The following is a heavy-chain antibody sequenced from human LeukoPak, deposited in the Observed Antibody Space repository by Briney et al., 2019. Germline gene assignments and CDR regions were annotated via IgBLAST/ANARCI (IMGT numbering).Heavy chain of an antibody. CDR3: ARALPMFRGLTSWDY. J-gene: IGHJ4*02. CDR1: GYTFTHYY. D-gene: IGHD3-10*01. CDR2: INPNSGGT. Sequence: ASVKVSCKASGYTFTHYYIHWVRQAPGPGLEWMGWINPNSGGTNYAQKFQGRVTMTRGTSISTAYMELSSLRSDDTAVYYCARALPMFRGLTSWDYWGQGTLVIVSS. V-gene: IGHV1-2*02.